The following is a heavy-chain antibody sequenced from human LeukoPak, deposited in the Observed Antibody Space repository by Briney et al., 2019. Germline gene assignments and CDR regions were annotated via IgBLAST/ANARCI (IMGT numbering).Heavy chain of an antibody. J-gene: IGHJ4*02. CDR2: IYYSGRT. D-gene: IGHD3-22*01. Sequence: PSETLSLTCNVSGGSTSSSSYYWGWIRQPPGKGLEWIGSIYYSGRTYYDPSLQSRVTISVDTSKNQFSLKLTSVTAADTAVYYCASTDSSGYQLDYWGPGTLVTVSS. CDR1: GGSTSSSSYY. V-gene: IGHV4-39*07. CDR3: ASTDSSGYQLDY.